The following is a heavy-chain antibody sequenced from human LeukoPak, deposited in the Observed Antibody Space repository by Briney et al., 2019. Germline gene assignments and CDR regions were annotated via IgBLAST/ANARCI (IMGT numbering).Heavy chain of an antibody. Sequence: ASVKVSCKASGYTLTSYGISWVRPAPGQGLEWMGWISAYNGNTNYAQKLQGRVTMTTDTSTSTAYMELRSLRSDDTAVYCCAREDTRLKSDYWGQGTLVTVSS. CDR3: AREDTRLKSDY. CDR1: GYTLTSYG. CDR2: ISAYNGNT. V-gene: IGHV1-18*01. J-gene: IGHJ4*02.